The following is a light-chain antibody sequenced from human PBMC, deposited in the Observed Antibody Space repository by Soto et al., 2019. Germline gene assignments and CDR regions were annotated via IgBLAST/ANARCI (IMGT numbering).Light chain of an antibody. CDR1: NSGVGSYNL. CDR3: FSYAGDSVYV. CDR2: EVT. V-gene: IGLV2-23*02. Sequence: QSVRTQPASVSGSPRQSITISCTGTNSGVGSYNLVSWFQQHPGKAPKLVIYEVTKRPSGVSDRFSGSKSGNTASLTISGLQAEDEADYYCFSYAGDSVYVFGTGTKVTVL. J-gene: IGLJ1*01.